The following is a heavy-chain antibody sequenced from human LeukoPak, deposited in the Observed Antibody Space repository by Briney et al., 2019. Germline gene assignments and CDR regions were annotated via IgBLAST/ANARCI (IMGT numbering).Heavy chain of an antibody. J-gene: IGHJ4*02. CDR2: INHSGST. D-gene: IGHD1-26*01. Sequence: KPSETLSLTCAVYGGSFSGYYWSWIRQPPGKGLEWIGEINHSGSTNYNPSLKSRVTISVDTSKNQFSLKLSSVTAADTAVYYCARDSGSYYHYFDYWGQGTLVTVSS. CDR3: ARDSGSYYHYFDY. CDR1: GGSFSGYY. V-gene: IGHV4-34*01.